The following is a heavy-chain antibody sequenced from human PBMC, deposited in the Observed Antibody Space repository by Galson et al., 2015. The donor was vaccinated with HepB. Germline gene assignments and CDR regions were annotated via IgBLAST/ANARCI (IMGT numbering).Heavy chain of an antibody. CDR3: ASKGSYYYGMDV. CDR1: GFTFSSYA. V-gene: IGHV3-33*08. J-gene: IGHJ6*02. CDR2: IWYDASNK. Sequence: SLRLSCAASGFTFSSYAMSWVRQAPGKGLEWVAVIWYDASNKYYADSAKGRFTISRGNSKNTLYLQMNSLRAEDTAVYYCASKGSYYYGMDVWGQGTTVTVSS.